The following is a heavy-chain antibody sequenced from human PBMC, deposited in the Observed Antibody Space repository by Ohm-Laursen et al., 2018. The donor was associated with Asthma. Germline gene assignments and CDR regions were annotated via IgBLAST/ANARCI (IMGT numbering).Heavy chain of an antibody. V-gene: IGHV3-30*19. CDR1: GFTFSSYG. CDR2: GGSYYDGGLK. J-gene: IGHJ4*02. D-gene: IGHD3-3*01. Sequence: SLRLSCTASGFTFSSYGMHWVRQAPGKGLEWVAVGGSYYDGGLKYYADSVNGRFTVSRDDSENTLYLQMNSLRPDDTAVYYCARDVMEWYLPAFDFWGQGTLVTVSS. CDR3: ARDVMEWYLPAFDF.